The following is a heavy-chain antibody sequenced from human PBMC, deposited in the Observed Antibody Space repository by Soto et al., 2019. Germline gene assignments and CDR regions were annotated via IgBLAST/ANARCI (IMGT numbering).Heavy chain of an antibody. J-gene: IGHJ4*02. CDR1: GFTFSSYG. Sequence: SLRLSCAASGFTFSSYGMHWVRQAPGKGLEWVALISYDGSNKYYEDSVKGRFTISRDNSKNTLYLQMNSLRAEDTAVYYCAKLYPAGTETYLGGFDYWGQGALVTVSS. V-gene: IGHV3-30*18. CDR2: ISYDGSNK. D-gene: IGHD7-27*01. CDR3: AKLYPAGTETYLGGFDY.